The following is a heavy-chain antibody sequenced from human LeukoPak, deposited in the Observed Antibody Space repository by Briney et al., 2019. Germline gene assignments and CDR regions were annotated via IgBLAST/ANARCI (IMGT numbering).Heavy chain of an antibody. CDR2: INDSGST. CDR1: GASFRGYY. Sequence: SETLSLTCAVYGASFRGYYWSWIRQPPGKGLEWIGEINDSGSTHYNTSLNSRVTISVDTSKNQVYLKLSSVTAADTAIYYCARGVAHRNFDWLFYWGQGTLVTVSS. J-gene: IGHJ4*02. D-gene: IGHD3-9*01. CDR3: ARGVAHRNFDWLFY. V-gene: IGHV4-34*01.